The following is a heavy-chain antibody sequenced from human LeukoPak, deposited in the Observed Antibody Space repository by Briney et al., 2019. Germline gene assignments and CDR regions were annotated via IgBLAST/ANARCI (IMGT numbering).Heavy chain of an antibody. CDR1: GGSISSSSYY. D-gene: IGHD1-14*01. V-gene: IGHV4-39*07. J-gene: IGHJ3*02. Sequence: TPSETLSLTCTVSGGSISSSSYYWGWIRQPPGKGLEWIGSIYYSGSTYYNPSLKSRVTISVDTSKNQFSLKLSSVTAADTAVYYCARVLPRNRFDIPIAFDIWGQGTMVTVSS. CDR2: IYYSGST. CDR3: ARVLPRNRFDIPIAFDI.